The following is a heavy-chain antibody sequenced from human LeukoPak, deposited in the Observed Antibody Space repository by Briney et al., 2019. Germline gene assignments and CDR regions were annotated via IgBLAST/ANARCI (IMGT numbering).Heavy chain of an antibody. CDR1: GGSVGSYY. CDR3: ARALKWETYYDGDVYHDL. Sequence: PSETLSLTCTVSGGSVGSYYWTWIRQPPGKGLEWIGYIYYSGSTNYNPSLKSRVTISVDTSKNQFSLKLTSVTAADTAVYYCARALKWETYYDGDVYHDLWGQGTLVTVSA. CDR2: IYYSGST. V-gene: IGHV4-59*02. J-gene: IGHJ1*01. D-gene: IGHD3-22*01.